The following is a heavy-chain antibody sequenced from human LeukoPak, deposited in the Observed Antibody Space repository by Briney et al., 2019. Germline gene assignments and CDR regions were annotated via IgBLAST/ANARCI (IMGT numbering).Heavy chain of an antibody. J-gene: IGHJ3*02. CDR1: GYTFTGYY. Sequence: ASVKVSCKASGYTFTGYYMHWVRQAPGQGLEWMGWINPNSGGTNYAQKFQGRVTMTRDTSISTAYMELSRLRSDDTAVYYCARTPPAAVIVVVGAFDIWGQGTMVTVSS. CDR2: INPNSGGT. D-gene: IGHD3-22*01. CDR3: ARTPPAAVIVVVGAFDI. V-gene: IGHV1-2*02.